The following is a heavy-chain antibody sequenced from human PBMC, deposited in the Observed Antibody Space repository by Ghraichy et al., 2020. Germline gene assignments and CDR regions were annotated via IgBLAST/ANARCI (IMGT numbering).Heavy chain of an antibody. J-gene: IGHJ6*02. V-gene: IGHV3-30*03. CDR1: GFTFSSYG. D-gene: IGHD3-9*01. Sequence: GGSLRLSCAASGFTFSSYGMHWVRQAPGKGLEWVAVISYDGSNKYYADSVKGRFTISRDNSKNTLYLQMNSLRAEDTAVYYCAFERRPYYYYYGMDVWGQGTTVTVSS. CDR3: AFERRPYYYYYGMDV. CDR2: ISYDGSNK.